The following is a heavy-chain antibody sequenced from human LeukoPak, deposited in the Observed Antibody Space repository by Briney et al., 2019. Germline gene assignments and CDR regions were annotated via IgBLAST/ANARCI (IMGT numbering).Heavy chain of an antibody. CDR3: ARGSYYDFWSGYYLDY. V-gene: IGHV4-34*01. D-gene: IGHD3-3*01. CDR1: GGSFSGYY. CDR2: INYSGST. Sequence: SETLSLTXAVYGGSFSGYYWSWIGQTPGRGLEWFVEINYSGSTNYNPSLKSRVTISVDTSKNQFSLKLSSVTAADTAVYYCARGSYYDFWSGYYLDYWGQGTLVTVSS. J-gene: IGHJ4*02.